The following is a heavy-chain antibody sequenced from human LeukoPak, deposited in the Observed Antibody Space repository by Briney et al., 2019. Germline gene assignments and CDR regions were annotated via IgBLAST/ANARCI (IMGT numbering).Heavy chain of an antibody. D-gene: IGHD3-10*01. V-gene: IGHV4-38-2*02. CDR1: GYSISNGYH. CDR2: INHSGST. Sequence: PSETLSLTCAVSGYSISNGYHWGWIRQPPEKGLEWIGSINHSGSTYYNPSLKSRVTISVDTSKNQFSLKLNSVTAADTDVYYCARDSGYDPGWFDPWGQGTLVTVSS. J-gene: IGHJ5*02. CDR3: ARDSGYDPGWFDP.